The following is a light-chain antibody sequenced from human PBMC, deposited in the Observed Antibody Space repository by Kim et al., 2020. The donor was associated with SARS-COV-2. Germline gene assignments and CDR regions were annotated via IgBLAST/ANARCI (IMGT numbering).Light chain of an antibody. J-gene: IGLJ1*01. CDR2: DVS. CDR1: SSDVGGYNY. V-gene: IGLV2-14*01. Sequence: QSALTQPASVSGSPGQSITISCTGTSSDVGGYNYVSWYQQHPGKAPKLMIYDVSKRPSGVSNRFSGSKSGNTASLTVSGLQAEDGADYYCSSYTSISTYVFGTGTKVTVL. CDR3: SSYTSISTYV.